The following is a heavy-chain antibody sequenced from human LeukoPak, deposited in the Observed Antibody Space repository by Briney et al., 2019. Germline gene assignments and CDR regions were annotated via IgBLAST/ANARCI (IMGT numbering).Heavy chain of an antibody. CDR2: TNEDGTII. V-gene: IGHV3-74*01. J-gene: IGHJ6*02. Sequence: PGGSLRLSCAASGFTFSRFWMHWVRQAPGMGLVWVSRTNEDGTIINYADSVKGRFTISRDNAKNTLYLQTNNLRAEDTAVYYCARGRYYGMDVWGQGTTVTVSS. CDR3: ARGRYYGMDV. CDR1: GFTFSRFW.